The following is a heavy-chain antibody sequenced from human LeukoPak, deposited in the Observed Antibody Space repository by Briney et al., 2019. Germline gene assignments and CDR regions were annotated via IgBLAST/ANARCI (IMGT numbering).Heavy chain of an antibody. J-gene: IGHJ4*02. D-gene: IGHD5-18*01. CDR3: TTDDTDTAVGFFDY. CDR1: GFTFSNAW. CDR2: IKSKTDGGTT. Sequence: GGSLRLSCAASGFTFSNAWMSWVRQAPGKGLEWVGRIKSKTDGGTTDYAAPVKGRFTISRDDSKNTLYLQMNSLKTEDTAVYYCTTDDTDTAVGFFDYWGQGTLVTVSS. V-gene: IGHV3-15*01.